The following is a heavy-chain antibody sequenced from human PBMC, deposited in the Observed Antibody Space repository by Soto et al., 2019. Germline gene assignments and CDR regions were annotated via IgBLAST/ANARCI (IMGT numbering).Heavy chain of an antibody. CDR3: ATTGYSYGYSYPYYYYGMDV. J-gene: IGHJ6*02. CDR2: IYYSGST. V-gene: IGHV4-39*01. Sequence: PSETLSLTCTVSGGSISSSIYYWVWIRQPPGKVLEWIGSIYYSGSTYYNPSLKSRVTISVDTSKNQFSLKLSSVTAADTAVYYCATTGYSYGYSYPYYYYGMDVWGQGTTVTVSS. D-gene: IGHD5-18*01. CDR1: GGSISSSIYY.